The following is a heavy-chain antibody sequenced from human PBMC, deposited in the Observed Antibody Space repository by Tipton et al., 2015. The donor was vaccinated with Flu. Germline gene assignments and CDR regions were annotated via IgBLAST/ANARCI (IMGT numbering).Heavy chain of an antibody. D-gene: IGHD1-26*01. CDR2: ISSSGSTI. V-gene: IGHV3-11*01. J-gene: IGHJ4*02. CDR3: ARSPRGYSGSYSRDDY. Sequence: GSLRLSCAASGFTFSDYYMSWIRQAPGKGLEWVSYISSSGSTIYYADSVKGRFTISRDNAKNSLYLQMNSLRAEDTAVYYCARSPRGYSGSYSRDDYWGQGTLVTVSS. CDR1: GFTFSDYY.